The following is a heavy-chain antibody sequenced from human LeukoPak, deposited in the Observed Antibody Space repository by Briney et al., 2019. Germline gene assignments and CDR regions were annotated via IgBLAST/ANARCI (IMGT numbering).Heavy chain of an antibody. CDR1: GFTFSTYG. Sequence: GRSLRLSCAASGFTFSTYGMHWVRQAPGKGLEWVAVIWFDGSIKYYADSVKGRFTISRDNSKNTLYLQMNSLRAEDTAVYYCARVNSGYELDLWGQGSLVTVSS. CDR2: IWFDGSIK. D-gene: IGHD5-12*01. J-gene: IGHJ5*02. CDR3: ARVNSGYELDL. V-gene: IGHV3-33*01.